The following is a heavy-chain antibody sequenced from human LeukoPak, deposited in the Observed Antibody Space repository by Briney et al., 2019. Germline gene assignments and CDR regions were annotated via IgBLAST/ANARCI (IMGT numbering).Heavy chain of an antibody. CDR2: IYYSGST. V-gene: IGHV4-59*11. D-gene: IGHD3-9*01. CDR1: GGSIINLY. CDR3: ARLDENFDILTGYFRY. J-gene: IGHJ4*02. Sequence: SETLSLTCDVSGGSIINLYWSWVRQSPGKGLEWIGHIYYSGSTTYDPSLRTRVNISLDTSKKVFSLNLNSLTAADTAVYYCARLDENFDILTGYFRYWGQGTLVSVSS.